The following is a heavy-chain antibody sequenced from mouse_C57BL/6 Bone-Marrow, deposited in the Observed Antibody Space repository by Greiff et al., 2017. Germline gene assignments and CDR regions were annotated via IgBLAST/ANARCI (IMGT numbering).Heavy chain of an antibody. D-gene: IGHD2-3*01. J-gene: IGHJ4*01. V-gene: IGHV1-31*01. Sequence: EVQLQQSGPELVKPGASVKISCKASGYSFTGYYMPWVKQSPGNILDWIGYIYPYNGVSSYNQKFKGKATLTVDKSSSTAYMELRSLTSEDSAVYYCARGLRGLLRYYAVGYWGQGTSVTVA. CDR1: GYSFTGYY. CDR2: IYPYNGVS. CDR3: ARGLRGLLRYYAVGY.